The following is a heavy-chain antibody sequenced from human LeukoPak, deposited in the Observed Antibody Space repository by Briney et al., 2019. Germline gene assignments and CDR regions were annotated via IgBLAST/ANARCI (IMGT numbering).Heavy chain of an antibody. D-gene: IGHD3-22*01. J-gene: IGHJ4*02. CDR1: GGTFSSYA. CDR3: ARGGRGYYWDY. CDR2: IIPILGIA. Sequence: GASVKVSCKASGGTFSSYAISWVRQAPGQGLEWMGRIIPILGIANYAQKFQGRVTITADKSTSTAYMELSSLRSEDTAVYYCARGGRGYYWDYWGQGTLVCVPS. V-gene: IGHV1-69*04.